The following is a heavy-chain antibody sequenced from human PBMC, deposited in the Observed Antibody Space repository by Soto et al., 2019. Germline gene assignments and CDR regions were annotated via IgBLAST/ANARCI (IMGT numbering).Heavy chain of an antibody. CDR1: GGTFSSYA. D-gene: IGHD3-16*01. J-gene: IGHJ5*02. CDR2: IIPIFGTA. V-gene: IGHV1-69*13. CDR3: ARSSGGITPYNWFDP. Sequence: WSSVKVSLQASGGTFSSYAISWVRQAPGQGLEWMGGIIPIFGTANYAQKFQGRVTITADESTSTAYMELSSLRSEDTAVYYCARSSGGITPYNWFDPWGQGTLVTVSS.